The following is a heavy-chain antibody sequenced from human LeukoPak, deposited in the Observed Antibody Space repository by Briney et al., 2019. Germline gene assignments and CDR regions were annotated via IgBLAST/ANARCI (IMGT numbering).Heavy chain of an antibody. CDR1: GFTFSLYS. CDR2: ISSSGSYI. V-gene: IGHV3-21*04. Sequence: GGSLRLSCAASGFTFSLYSITWVRQTPGMGLEWVSSISSSGSYIYYADSVKGRFTISRDNAKNSLYLQMNSLRAEDTALYYCARDSRPEAYCGGDCYSRAFDIWGQGTMVTVSS. D-gene: IGHD2-21*02. J-gene: IGHJ3*02. CDR3: ARDSRPEAYCGGDCYSRAFDI.